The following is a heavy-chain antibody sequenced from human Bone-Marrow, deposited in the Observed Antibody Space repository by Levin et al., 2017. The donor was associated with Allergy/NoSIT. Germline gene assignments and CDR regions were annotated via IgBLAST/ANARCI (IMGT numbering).Heavy chain of an antibody. CDR2: IKSKTAGGTT. CDR3: ATDIEKGAFDI. J-gene: IGHJ3*02. Sequence: GESLKISCAVSGLTFSNTWMSWVRQAPGKGLEWVGRIKSKTAGGTTDYAAPVKGRFTISRDDSKDTLYLQMNSLKSEDTAVYYCATDIEKGAFDIWGQGTMVAVSS. CDR1: GLTFSNTW. V-gene: IGHV3-15*01.